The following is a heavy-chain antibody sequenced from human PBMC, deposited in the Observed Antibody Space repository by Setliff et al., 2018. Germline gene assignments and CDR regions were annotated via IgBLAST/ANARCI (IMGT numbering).Heavy chain of an antibody. CDR3: ARDVFPYHYEGAFDI. J-gene: IGHJ3*02. D-gene: IGHD3-22*01. CDR1: GYTFTSHY. CDR2: INPSSGRT. Sequence: ASVKVSCKASGYTFTSHYMHRVRQAPGLGLEWMGTINPSSGRTSYAQKFQGRVTMTRDTSTSTVYMDMSSLRSEDTAVYYCARDVFPYHYEGAFDIWGQGTMVT. V-gene: IGHV1-46*01.